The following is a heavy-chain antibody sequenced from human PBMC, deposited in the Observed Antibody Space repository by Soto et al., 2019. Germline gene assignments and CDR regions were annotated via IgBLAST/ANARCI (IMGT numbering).Heavy chain of an antibody. V-gene: IGHV2-5*01. CDR2: VYSNDDK. CDR3: THTRGSGFCCMDV. J-gene: IGHJ6*02. Sequence: SGPTLVNPTQTLTLTCTFSGFSLSTSGVGVGWVRQPPGKALEWLALVYSNDDKRFSPSLKIRLTITKNTSNNQVVLTMAKLDPVDTAKYYCTHTRGSGFCCMDVWGQGTTVTVSS. CDR1: GFSLSTSGVG. D-gene: IGHD3-10*01.